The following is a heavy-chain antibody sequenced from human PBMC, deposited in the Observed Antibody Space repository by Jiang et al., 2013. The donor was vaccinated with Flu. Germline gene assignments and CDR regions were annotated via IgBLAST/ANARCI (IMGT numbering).Heavy chain of an antibody. V-gene: IGHV3-9*01. CDR3: AKALAYGEYDEDY. CDR1: GFSFDDHG. J-gene: IGHJ4*02. Sequence: LLESGGRVVRPGGSLRLSCAASGFSFDDHGMNWVRQAPGKGLEWVSGISWNSGSIGYADSVKGRFTISRDNAKNSLYLQMNSLRGEDTALYYCAKALAYGEYDEDYWGQGTLVTVSS. CDR2: ISWNSGSI. D-gene: IGHD4-17*01.